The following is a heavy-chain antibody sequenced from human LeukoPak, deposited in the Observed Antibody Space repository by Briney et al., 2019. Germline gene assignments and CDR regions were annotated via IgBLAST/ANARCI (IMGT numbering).Heavy chain of an antibody. D-gene: IGHD6-6*01. CDR3: ARAGQFIAARPISFDY. V-gene: IGHV4-59*01. CDR2: IYYSGST. J-gene: IGHJ4*02. CDR1: GGSISNYC. Sequence: SETLSLTCTVSGGSISNYCWSWIRQPPGKGLEWIGYIYYSGSTNSNPSLKSRVTISVDTSKNQFSLKLSSVTAADTAVYYCARAGQFIAARPISFDYWGQGTLVTVSS.